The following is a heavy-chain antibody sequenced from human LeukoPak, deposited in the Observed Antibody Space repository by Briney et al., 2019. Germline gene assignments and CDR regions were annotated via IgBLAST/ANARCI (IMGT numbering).Heavy chain of an antibody. D-gene: IGHD2/OR15-2a*01. J-gene: IGHJ6*03. V-gene: IGHV4-34*01. CDR3: ARGAVPPFYYYYSYMDV. CDR1: GGSFSGYY. Sequence: PSETLSLTCAVYGGSFSGYYWNWIRQPPGKGLEWIGEIYHSGSTNYNPSLKSRVTMSVDTSKNQFSLKLRSVTAADTAVYYCARGAVPPFYYYYSYMDVWGKGTPVIV. CDR2: IYHSGST.